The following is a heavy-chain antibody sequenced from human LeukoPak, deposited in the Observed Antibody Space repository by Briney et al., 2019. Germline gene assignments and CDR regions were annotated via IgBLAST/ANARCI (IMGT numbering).Heavy chain of an antibody. V-gene: IGHV3-53*01. D-gene: IGHD6-13*01. CDR2: IYSGGST. Sequence: GGSLRLSCAASGFTVSSNYMSWVRQAPGKGLEWISVIYSGGSTYYADSVKGRFTISRDNSKNTLYLQMNSLRAEDTAVYYCARNGYSSSWYRNWGQGTLVTVSS. CDR3: ARNGYSSSWYRN. J-gene: IGHJ4*02. CDR1: GFTVSSNY.